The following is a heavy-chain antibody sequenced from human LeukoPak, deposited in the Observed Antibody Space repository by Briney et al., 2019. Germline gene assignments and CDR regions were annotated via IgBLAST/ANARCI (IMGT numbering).Heavy chain of an antibody. CDR1: GFTFSSYW. CDR2: ISSSSSTI. Sequence: SGGSLRLSCAASGFTFSSYWMSWVRQAPGKGLEWVSYISSSSSTIYYADSVKGRFTISRDNAKNSLYLQMNSLRAEDTAVYYCAREWFGELLPGDYWGQGTLVTVSS. D-gene: IGHD3-10*01. J-gene: IGHJ4*02. V-gene: IGHV3-48*01. CDR3: AREWFGELLPGDY.